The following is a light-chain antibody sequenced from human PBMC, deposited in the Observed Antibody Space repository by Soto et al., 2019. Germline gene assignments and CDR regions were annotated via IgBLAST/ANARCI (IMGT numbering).Light chain of an antibody. J-gene: IGLJ2*01. CDR1: SGDIGGYNY. CDR2: DVS. V-gene: IGLV2-14*01. CDR3: SSYTTSNTLL. Sequence: QSVLTQPASVSGSPGQSITISCTGTSGDIGGYNYVSWYQQHPGKAPKLKIYDVSDRPSGVSNRFSGSKSGNTASLTISGLRAEDEADYYCSSYTTSNTLLFGGGTKLTVL.